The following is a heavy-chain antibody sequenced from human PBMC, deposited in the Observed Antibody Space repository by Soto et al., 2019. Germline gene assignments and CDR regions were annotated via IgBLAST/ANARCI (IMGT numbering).Heavy chain of an antibody. CDR3: ARDSLGYCSSTSCYALGYYYYGMDV. D-gene: IGHD2-2*01. J-gene: IGHJ6*02. CDR1: GYTFTGYY. V-gene: IGHV1-2*04. CDR2: INPNSGGT. Sequence: ASVKVSCKASGYTFTGYYMHWVRQAPGQGLEWMGWINPNSGGTNYAQKFQGWVTMTRDTSISTAYTELSRLRSDDTAVYYCARDSLGYCSSTSCYALGYYYYGMDVWGQGTTVTVSS.